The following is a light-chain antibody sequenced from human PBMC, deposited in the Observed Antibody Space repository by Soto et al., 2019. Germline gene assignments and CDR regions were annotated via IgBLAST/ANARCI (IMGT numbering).Light chain of an antibody. J-gene: IGKJ4*01. Sequence: EMVLTQSPGTLSLSPGERATLSCRASQSVRGSYLAWYQQKPGQAPRLLIFGAASRATGIPDRFSGRGSGTDFTLTISRLEPEDFAVYYCQQYYNWPVTFGGGTKVEIK. CDR2: GAA. V-gene: IGKV3-20*01. CDR1: QSVRGSY. CDR3: QQYYNWPVT.